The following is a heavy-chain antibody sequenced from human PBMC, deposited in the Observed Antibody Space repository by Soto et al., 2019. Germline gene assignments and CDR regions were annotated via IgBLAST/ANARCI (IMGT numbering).Heavy chain of an antibody. CDR1: GYTFTGYY. V-gene: IGHV1-2*04. J-gene: IGHJ4*02. CDR3: ARDNPYDFWSGYYSV. D-gene: IGHD3-3*01. Sequence: QVQLVQSGAEVKKPGASVKVSCKASGYTFTGYYMHWVRQAPGQGLEWMGWINPNSGGTNYAQKFQGWVTMTRDTSISTAYMELSRLRSDDTAVYYCARDNPYDFWSGYYSVWGQGTLVTVSS. CDR2: INPNSGGT.